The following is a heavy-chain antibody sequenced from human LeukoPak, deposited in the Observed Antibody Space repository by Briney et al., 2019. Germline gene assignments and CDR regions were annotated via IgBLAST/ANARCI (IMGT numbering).Heavy chain of an antibody. CDR1: GFTFSSYW. CDR3: ARGYWNFGL. CDR2: IKQDGSEK. Sequence: GGSLRLSCAASGFTFSSYWMSWVRQAPGKGLEWVANIKQDGSEKNYVDSVKGRFISSRDNAKNSLYLQMNRLRVEDTAVYYCARGYWNFGLWGRGTQVTVSS. J-gene: IGHJ2*01. V-gene: IGHV3-7*01.